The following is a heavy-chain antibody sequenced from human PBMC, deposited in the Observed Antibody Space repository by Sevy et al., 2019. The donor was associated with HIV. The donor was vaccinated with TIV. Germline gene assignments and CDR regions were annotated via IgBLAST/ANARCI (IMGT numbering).Heavy chain of an antibody. V-gene: IGHV3-30*02. J-gene: IGHJ4*02. CDR2: IQYDGSNK. CDR3: GKEGGGEGGDH. CDR1: GFSFSSYG. Sequence: GGSLRLSCAASGFSFSSYGMHWVRQAPGKGLEWMSYIQYDGSNKDYGDSVKGRFTISRDNSKNTLYLQMNSLRVEDPVVFYWGKEGGGEGGDHWGQGTLVTVSS. D-gene: IGHD2-21*01.